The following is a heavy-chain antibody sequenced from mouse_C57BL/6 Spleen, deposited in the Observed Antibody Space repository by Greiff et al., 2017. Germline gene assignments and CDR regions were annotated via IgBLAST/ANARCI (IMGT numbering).Heavy chain of an antibody. J-gene: IGHJ1*03. Sequence: DVQLQESGPELVKPGASVKIPCKASGYTFTDYNMDWVKQSHGKSLEWIGDINPNNGGTIYNQKFKGKATLTVDKSSSTAYMELRSLTSEDTAVYYCARWKGSDWYVDVWGTGTTVTVSS. CDR1: GYTFTDYN. CDR3: ARWKGSDWYVDV. CDR2: INPNNGGT. V-gene: IGHV1-18*01.